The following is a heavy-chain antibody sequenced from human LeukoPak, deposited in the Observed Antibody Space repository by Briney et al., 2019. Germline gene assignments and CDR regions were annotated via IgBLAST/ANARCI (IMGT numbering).Heavy chain of an antibody. D-gene: IGHD5-12*01. J-gene: IGHJ4*02. V-gene: IGHV3-23*01. CDR3: AKDPEGGYSGYFDY. CDR2: ISGSGGST. CDR1: GFTFSSYA. Sequence: GGSLRLSCAASGFTFSSYAMSWVRQAPGKGLDWVSAISGSGGSTYYADSVKGRFTISRDNSKNTLYLQMNSLRAEDTAVYYCAKDPEGGYSGYFDYWGQGTLVTVSS.